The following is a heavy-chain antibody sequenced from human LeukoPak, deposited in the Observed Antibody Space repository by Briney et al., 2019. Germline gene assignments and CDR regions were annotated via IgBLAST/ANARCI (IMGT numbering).Heavy chain of an antibody. CDR1: GFTFSSYG. Sequence: GGSLRLSCAASGFTFSSYGMHWVRQAPGKGLEWVAVIWYDGSSKYYADSVKGRFTISRDNSKNTLYLQMNSLRAEDTAVYYCARDLRDFWSGPLDYWGQGTLVTVSS. V-gene: IGHV3-33*01. D-gene: IGHD3-3*01. J-gene: IGHJ4*02. CDR2: IWYDGSSK. CDR3: ARDLRDFWSGPLDY.